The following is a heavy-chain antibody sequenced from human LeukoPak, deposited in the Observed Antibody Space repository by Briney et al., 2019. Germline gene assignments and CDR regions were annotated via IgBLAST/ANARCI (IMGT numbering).Heavy chain of an antibody. D-gene: IGHD2-15*01. V-gene: IGHV3-30-3*01. CDR2: ISYDGSNK. J-gene: IGHJ4*02. Sequence: GRSLRLSCAASGFTFSSYAMHWVRQAPGKGLEWVSVISYDGSNKYYADSVKGRFTISRDNSKNTLYLQMNSLRAEDTAVYYCARDRSYCSGGSCYPTSFDYWGQGTLVTVSS. CDR3: ARDRSYCSGGSCYPTSFDY. CDR1: GFTFSSYA.